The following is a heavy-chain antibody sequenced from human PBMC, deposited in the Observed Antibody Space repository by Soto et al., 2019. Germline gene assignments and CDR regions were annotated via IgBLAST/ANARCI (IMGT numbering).Heavy chain of an antibody. D-gene: IGHD3-22*01. Sequence: QVQLQESGPGLVKPSETLSLTCTVSDGSISSYYWSWIRQPPGKGLEWIGYIYYSGSTNYNPSLKSRVTISVDTSKNQFSLKLSSVTAADTAVYYCARSDDSSGYYYVPPFDYWGQGTLVTVSS. CDR3: ARSDDSSGYYYVPPFDY. J-gene: IGHJ4*02. CDR1: DGSISSYY. CDR2: IYYSGST. V-gene: IGHV4-59*01.